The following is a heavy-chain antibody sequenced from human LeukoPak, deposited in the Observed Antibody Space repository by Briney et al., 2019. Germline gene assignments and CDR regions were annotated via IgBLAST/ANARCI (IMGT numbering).Heavy chain of an antibody. D-gene: IGHD3-22*01. V-gene: IGHV4-4*02. Sequence: PSETLSLTCAVSGGSISSSNWWSWVRQPPGKGLERIGEIYHSGSPNYNPSLKSRVTISVDKSKNQFSLKLSSVTAADTAVYYCAGTMRGKTWRVDYWGQGTLVTVSS. CDR2: IYHSGSP. CDR3: AGTMRGKTWRVDY. CDR1: GGSISSSNW. J-gene: IGHJ4*02.